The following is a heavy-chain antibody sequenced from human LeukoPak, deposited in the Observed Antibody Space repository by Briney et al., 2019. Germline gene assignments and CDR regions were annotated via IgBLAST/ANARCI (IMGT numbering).Heavy chain of an antibody. D-gene: IGHD1-26*01. Sequence: GGSLRLSCAASGFTFSSFEMNWVRQAPGKGLEWVSYISISGSTIYYADSVKGRFTISRDNAKNSLYLQMNSLGPEDTAVYYCARDPYSGNYGNYYYYYMDVWGKGTTVTVSS. V-gene: IGHV3-48*03. CDR1: GFTFSSFE. CDR3: ARDPYSGNYGNYYYYYMDV. CDR2: ISISGSTI. J-gene: IGHJ6*03.